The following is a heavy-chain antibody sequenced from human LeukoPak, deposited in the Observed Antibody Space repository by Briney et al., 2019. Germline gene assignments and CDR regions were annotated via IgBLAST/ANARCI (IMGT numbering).Heavy chain of an antibody. V-gene: IGHV3-48*03. J-gene: IGHJ4*02. CDR2: ISSSGSTI. D-gene: IGHD5-18*01. Sequence: GGSLRLSCAASGFTFSSYGMNWVRQAPGKGLEWVSYISSSGSTIYYADSVKGRFTISRDNAKNSLYLQMNSLRAEDTAVYYFAREGYSYAVDYWGQGTLVTVSS. CDR1: GFTFSSYG. CDR3: AREGYSYAVDY.